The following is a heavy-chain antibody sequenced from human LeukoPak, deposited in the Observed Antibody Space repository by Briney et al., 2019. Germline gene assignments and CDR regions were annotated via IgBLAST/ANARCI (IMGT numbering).Heavy chain of an antibody. Sequence: PSETLSLTCTVSGDSISNHNYFWGRIRQPPGKGLEWIGSIHYIGSTYFNLSLKSRVTVSVDTSKNHFSLKLSSVTAADTGVYYCATSVYSSGWHPFFDYWGQGAPVIVSS. CDR1: GDSISNHNYF. J-gene: IGHJ4*02. D-gene: IGHD6-19*01. CDR3: ATSVYSSGWHPFFDY. CDR2: IHYIGST. V-gene: IGHV4-39*02.